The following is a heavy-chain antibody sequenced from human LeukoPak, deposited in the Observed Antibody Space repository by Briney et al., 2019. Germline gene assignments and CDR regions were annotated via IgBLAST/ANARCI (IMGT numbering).Heavy chain of an antibody. CDR3: AGARYVNSFYAFDI. D-gene: IGHD3-9*01. CDR1: GGSISSYY. Sequence: SETLSLTCIVSGGSISSYYWSWIRLPPGKGLEWIGYLSKSGNTNYSPSLKSRVTIFGDTSKNQFFLKLSSVTAADTAMYYCAGARYVNSFYAFDIWGQGTLVTVSS. CDR2: LSKSGNT. J-gene: IGHJ3*02. V-gene: IGHV4-59*01.